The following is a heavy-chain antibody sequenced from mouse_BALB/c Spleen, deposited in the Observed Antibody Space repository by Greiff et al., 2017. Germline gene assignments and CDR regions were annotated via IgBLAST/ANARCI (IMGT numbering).Heavy chain of an antibody. V-gene: IGHV5-17*02. D-gene: IGHD2-3*01. CDR2: ISSGSSTI. CDR1: GFTFSSFG. CDR3: ARPRWLLRDNYYAMDY. Sequence: EVMLVESGGGLVQPGGSRKLSCAASGFTFSSFGMHWVRQAPEKGLEWVAYISSGSSTIYYADTVKGRFTISRDNPKNTLFLQMTSLRSEDTAMYYCARPRWLLRDNYYAMDYWGQGTSVTVSS. J-gene: IGHJ4*01.